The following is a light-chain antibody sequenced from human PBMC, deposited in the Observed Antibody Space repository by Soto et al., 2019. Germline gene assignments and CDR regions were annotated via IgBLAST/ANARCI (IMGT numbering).Light chain of an antibody. CDR3: QKYNCAPYT. CDR1: QGISNY. J-gene: IGKJ2*01. V-gene: IGKV1-27*01. CDR2: AAS. Sequence: DIQMTPSPSSLSASVGDRVTITCRASQGISNYLAWYQQKPGKVPQLLIYAASTLQSGVPSRFSRSGSRTDVTLTISILLPEDVATYYCQKYNCAPYTFGQGTKLEIK.